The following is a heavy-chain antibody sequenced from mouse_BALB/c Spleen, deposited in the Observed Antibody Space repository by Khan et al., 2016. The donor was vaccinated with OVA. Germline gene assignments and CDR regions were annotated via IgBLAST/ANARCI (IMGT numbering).Heavy chain of an antibody. CDR2: IWSGGST. D-gene: IGHD2-4*01. CDR1: GFSLTSYG. J-gene: IGHJ3*01. Sequence: QVQLKESGPGLVQPSQSLSINCTVSGFSLTSYGVHWVRQSPGKGLEWLGVIWSGGSTDYNEAFISRLSISKDNSKSRVFFKMNSLQSNDTAIYXCARNYDYDEGLTYWGQGTLVTVS. CDR3: ARNYDYDEGLTY. V-gene: IGHV2-2*03.